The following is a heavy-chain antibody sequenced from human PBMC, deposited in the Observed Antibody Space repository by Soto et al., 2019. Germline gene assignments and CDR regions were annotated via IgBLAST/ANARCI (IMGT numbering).Heavy chain of an antibody. D-gene: IGHD2-21*01. J-gene: IGHJ5*02. Sequence: QITLKESGPTLVKPTQTLTLTCTFSGFSLSTSGVGVVWIRQPPGKALEWLGIIYWDDDKRYSPSLKSRLTNATDTSKNRVVRTMAPMDPVNTGTYYGAHNLVAFTSWFDPWGQGTLVTVSS. CDR2: IYWDDDK. V-gene: IGHV2-5*02. CDR1: GFSLSTSGVG. CDR3: AHNLVAFTSWFDP.